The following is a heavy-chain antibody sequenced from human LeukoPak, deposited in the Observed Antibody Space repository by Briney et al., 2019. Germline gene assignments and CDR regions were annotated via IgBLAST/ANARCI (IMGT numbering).Heavy chain of an antibody. CDR3: ASIHGYSYGPSEGYYYGMDV. Sequence: SETLSLTCTVSGGSISSSSYYWGWIRQPPGKGLEWIGSIYYSGSTYYNPSLKSRVTISVDTSKNQFSLKLSSVTAAGTAVYYCASIHGYSYGPSEGYYYGMDVWGQGTTVTVSS. CDR1: GGSISSSSYY. V-gene: IGHV4-39*01. J-gene: IGHJ6*02. CDR2: IYYSGST. D-gene: IGHD5-18*01.